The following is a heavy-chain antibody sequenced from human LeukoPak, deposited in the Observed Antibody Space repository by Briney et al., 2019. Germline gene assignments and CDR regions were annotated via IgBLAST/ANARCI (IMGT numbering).Heavy chain of an antibody. CDR3: TRGPRPLRYCSGGSCPSYYSGMDV. CDR2: ISFDGNNK. V-gene: IGHV3-30*03. Sequence: PGGSLRLSCAASGFTFSSYGMSWVRQAPGKGLEWVAVISFDGNNKFYADSVKGRFTISRDNSRNTLYLQMNSLRAEDTAVYSCTRGPRPLRYCSGGSCPSYYSGMDVWGQGTTVTVSS. D-gene: IGHD2-15*01. CDR1: GFTFSSYG. J-gene: IGHJ6*02.